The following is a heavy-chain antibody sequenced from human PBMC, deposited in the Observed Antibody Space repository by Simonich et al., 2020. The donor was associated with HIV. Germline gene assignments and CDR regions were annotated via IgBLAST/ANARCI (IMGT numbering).Heavy chain of an antibody. CDR2: IDHSEST. Sequence: QVQLQESGPGLVKPSETLSLTCAVSGYSISSGYYWNWIRQPPGKGLEWIGEIDHSESTNYNPSLKSRVTISVDTSKNQFSLKLSSVTAADTAVYYCARRSGYDLDYWGQGTLVTVSS. J-gene: IGHJ4*02. V-gene: IGHV4-38-2*01. CDR1: GYSISSGYY. D-gene: IGHD5-12*01. CDR3: ARRSGYDLDY.